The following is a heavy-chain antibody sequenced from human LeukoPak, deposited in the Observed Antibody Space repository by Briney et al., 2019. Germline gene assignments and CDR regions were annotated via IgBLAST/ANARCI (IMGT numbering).Heavy chain of an antibody. CDR3: ARVGYYDSSGYDY. CDR2: INHSGST. Sequence: SETLSLTCAVYGGSFSGYYWSWIRQPPGKGLEWIGEINHSGSTNYNPSLKSRVTISVDTSKNQFPLKLSSVTAADTAVYYCARVGYYDSSGYDYWGQGTLVTVSS. V-gene: IGHV4-34*01. J-gene: IGHJ4*02. D-gene: IGHD3-22*01. CDR1: GGSFSGYY.